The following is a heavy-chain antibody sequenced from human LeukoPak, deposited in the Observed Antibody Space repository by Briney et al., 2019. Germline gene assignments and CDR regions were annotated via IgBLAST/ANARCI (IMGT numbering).Heavy chain of an antibody. D-gene: IGHD6-6*01. CDR3: ARATSIAARMVYAY. CDR1: GYTFTGYY. CDR2: INPNSGGT. J-gene: IGHJ4*02. Sequence: ASVKVSCKASGYTFTGYYMHWVRQAPGQGLEWMGWINPNSGGTNYAQKFQGRVTITRDTSISTAYMELSRLRSDDTAVYYCARATSIAARMVYAYWGQGTLVTVSS. V-gene: IGHV1-2*02.